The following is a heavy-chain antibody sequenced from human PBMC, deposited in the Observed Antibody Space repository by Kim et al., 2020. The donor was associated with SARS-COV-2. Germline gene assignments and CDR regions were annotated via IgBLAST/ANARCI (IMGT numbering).Heavy chain of an antibody. CDR2: IKQDGSEK. CDR1: GFTFSSYW. CDR3: ARDRVGFGELSRTHYYYYGMDV. V-gene: IGHV3-7*01. J-gene: IGHJ6*02. D-gene: IGHD3-10*01. Sequence: GGSLRLSCAASGFTFSSYWMSWVRQAPGKGLEWVANIKQDGSEKYYVDSVKGRFTISRDNAKNSLYLQMNSLRAEDTAVYYCARDRVGFGELSRTHYYYYGMDVWGQGTTVTVSS.